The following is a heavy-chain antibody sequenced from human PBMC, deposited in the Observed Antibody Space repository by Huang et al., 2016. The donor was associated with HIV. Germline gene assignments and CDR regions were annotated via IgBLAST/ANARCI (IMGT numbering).Heavy chain of an antibody. Sequence: EVQLVESGGHLVQPGGSLRLSCAASGFIFRSYTMNWVRQAQGKGLEWVSHISSSGTTMYYVDSVKGRFTISRDNAKNSLYLQMNSLRDEDTAVYYCEGGGYWGQGALVTVSS. V-gene: IGHV3-48*02. D-gene: IGHD3-16*01. J-gene: IGHJ4*02. CDR3: EGGGY. CDR1: GFIFRSYT. CDR2: ISSSGTTM.